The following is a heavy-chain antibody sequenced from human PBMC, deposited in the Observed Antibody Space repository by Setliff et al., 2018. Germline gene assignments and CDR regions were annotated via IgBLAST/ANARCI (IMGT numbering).Heavy chain of an antibody. CDR1: GYTFTSYG. J-gene: IGHJ4*02. CDR3: ARDVEDITYYYESSGYYRDY. Sequence: ASVKVSCKTSGYTFTSYGISWVRRAPGQGLEWMGWISAYNGTTNYAQKLQGRVTMTTDTSPSTAYMELRSLRSDDTAVYYCARDVEDITYYYESSGYYRDYWGQRTLVTVSS. V-gene: IGHV1-18*01. D-gene: IGHD3-22*01. CDR2: ISAYNGTT.